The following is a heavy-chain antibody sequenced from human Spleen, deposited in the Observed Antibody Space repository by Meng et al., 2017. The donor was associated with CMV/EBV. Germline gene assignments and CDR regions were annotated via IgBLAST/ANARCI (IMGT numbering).Heavy chain of an antibody. J-gene: IGHJ4*02. V-gene: IGHV1-46*01. CDR2: INPSGGSK. CDR3: ARGLDGLVVPHVELDY. Sequence: ASVNVSCKSSGYTFTSYYMHWVRQAPGQGLEWMGIINPSGGSKSYEQKFQGRVTMTRDTSTSTVYMELMSLRSEDTAVYYCARGLDGLVVPHVELDYWGQGTLVTVSS. CDR1: GYTFTSYY. D-gene: IGHD2-2*01.